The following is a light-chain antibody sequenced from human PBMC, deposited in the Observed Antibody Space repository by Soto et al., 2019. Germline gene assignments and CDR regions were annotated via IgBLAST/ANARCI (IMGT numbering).Light chain of an antibody. Sequence: ETVVTQSPATLSLSPGERATLSCRASQSVSRYLGWYQQKPGQAPRLLIYDVSNRATGIPARFSGSGSGTDLTLTISSLEPEDFAVYFCHIRSKWPTFGQGTKVEIK. CDR1: QSVSRY. CDR3: HIRSKWPT. V-gene: IGKV3-11*01. CDR2: DVS. J-gene: IGKJ1*01.